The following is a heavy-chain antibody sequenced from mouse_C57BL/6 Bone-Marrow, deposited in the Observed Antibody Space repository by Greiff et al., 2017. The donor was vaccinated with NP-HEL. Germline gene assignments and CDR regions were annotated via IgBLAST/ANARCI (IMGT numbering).Heavy chain of an antibody. CDR1: GFTFSSYG. V-gene: IGHV5-6*01. D-gene: IGHD2-5*01. CDR2: ISSGGSYT. CDR3: ASPYYSNYVTFAY. Sequence: VQLQQSGGDLVKPGGSLKLSCAASGFTFSSYGMSWVRQTPDKRLEWVATISSGGSYTYYPDRVKGRFTISRDNAKNTLYLQMSSLKSEDTAMYYCASPYYSNYVTFAYWGQGTLVTVSA. J-gene: IGHJ3*01.